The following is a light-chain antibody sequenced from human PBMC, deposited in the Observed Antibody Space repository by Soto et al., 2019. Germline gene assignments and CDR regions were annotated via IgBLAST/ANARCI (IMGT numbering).Light chain of an antibody. J-gene: IGLJ2*01. CDR1: SSDVGGYNY. V-gene: IGLV2-14*01. CDR2: DVS. Sequence: QSVLTQPASVSGSPGQSITISCTGTSSDVGGYNYVSWYQQHPGKAPKLMIYDVSNRPSGVSNRFSGSKSGNTASLTISGPQAEDEADYYCSSYTSSSTFFGGGTKLTVL. CDR3: SSYTSSSTF.